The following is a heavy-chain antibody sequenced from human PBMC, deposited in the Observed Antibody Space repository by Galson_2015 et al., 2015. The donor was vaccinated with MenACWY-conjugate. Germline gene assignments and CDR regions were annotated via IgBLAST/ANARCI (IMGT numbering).Heavy chain of an antibody. D-gene: IGHD1-26*01. Sequence: SLRLSCAAFGFIFNTYWMHWVRQAPGKGLVWVSRINPGGSSTTYADSVKDRFTISRDNAKNTLYLQMNSLRPEDTAVLYCAKTRGASFYFDSWGQGTLVTVSS. V-gene: IGHV3-74*01. CDR2: INPGGSST. CDR3: AKTRGASFYFDS. CDR1: GFIFNTYW. J-gene: IGHJ4*02.